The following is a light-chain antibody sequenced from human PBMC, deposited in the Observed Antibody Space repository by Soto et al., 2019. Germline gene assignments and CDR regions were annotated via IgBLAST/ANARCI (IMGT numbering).Light chain of an antibody. CDR3: SSYTSSSTVV. CDR2: DVS. V-gene: IGLV2-14*03. CDR1: SSDIGGYNY. J-gene: IGLJ2*01. Sequence: QSVLTQPASVSGSPGRSITISCTGTSSDIGGYNYVSWYQQRPGKGPKLMIYDVSSRPSGVSHRFSGSKSGDTASLTISGLQAEDEADYYCSSYTSSSTVVFGGGTKVTVL.